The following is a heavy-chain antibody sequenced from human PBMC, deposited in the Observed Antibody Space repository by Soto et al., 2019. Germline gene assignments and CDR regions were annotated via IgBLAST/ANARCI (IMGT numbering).Heavy chain of an antibody. J-gene: IGHJ4*02. CDR1: GGSISSGGYY. V-gene: IGHV4-31*03. Sequence: QVQLQESGPGLVKPSQTLSLTCNVSGGSISSGGYYWSWIRQHPGKGLEWIGYIYYSGSTYYNPSLKRRVTISVETSKNQFSLKLSSVTAADTAVYYCARNLAGYPQGFDYWGQGTLVTVSS. D-gene: IGHD3-9*01. CDR2: IYYSGST. CDR3: ARNLAGYPQGFDY.